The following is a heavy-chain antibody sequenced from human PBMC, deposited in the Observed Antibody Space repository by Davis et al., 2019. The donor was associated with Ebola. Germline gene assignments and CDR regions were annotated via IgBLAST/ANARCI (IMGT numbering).Heavy chain of an antibody. CDR3: ARQVGRSTMIDS. CDR2: INHSGST. D-gene: IGHD3-22*01. Sequence: PSETLSLTCAVYGGSFSGYYWSWIRQPPGKGLEWIGEINHSGSTNYNPSLKSRVTISVDTSKNQFSLKLSSVSAADTAVYYCARQVGRSTMIDSWGQGTLVTVSS. CDR1: GGSFSGYY. J-gene: IGHJ4*02. V-gene: IGHV4-34*01.